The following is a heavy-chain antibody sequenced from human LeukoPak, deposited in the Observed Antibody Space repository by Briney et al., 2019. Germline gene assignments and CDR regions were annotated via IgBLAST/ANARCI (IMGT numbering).Heavy chain of an antibody. CDR1: GGSISSYY. V-gene: IGHV4-59*12. D-gene: IGHD3-10*01. CDR3: ARDRVLPAGDAFDI. J-gene: IGHJ3*02. CDR2: IYYSGST. Sequence: SQTLSLTCSVSGGSISSYYWSWIRQPPGKGLEWIGYIYYSGSTNYNPSLKSRVTISVDTSKNQFSLKLSSVTAADTAVYYCARDRVLPAGDAFDIWGQGTMVTVSS.